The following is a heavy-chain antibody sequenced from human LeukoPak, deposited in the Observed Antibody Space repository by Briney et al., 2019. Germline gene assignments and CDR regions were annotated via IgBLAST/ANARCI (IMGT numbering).Heavy chain of an antibody. V-gene: IGHV3-23*01. CDR3: AKVVYCSGSNCYYFDY. Sequence: GGSLRLSCAASGFTFSTFAMSRVRQAPGKGLEWVSDISGRGGGTYYADSVKGRFTISRDNSKNTLYLQMNSLRAEDTAVYYCAKVVYCSGSNCYYFDYWGQGTLVTVSS. D-gene: IGHD2-15*01. CDR2: ISGRGGGT. J-gene: IGHJ4*02. CDR1: GFTFSTFA.